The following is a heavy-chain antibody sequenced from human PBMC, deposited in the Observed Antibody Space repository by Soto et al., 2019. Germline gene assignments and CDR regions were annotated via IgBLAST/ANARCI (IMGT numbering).Heavy chain of an antibody. CDR3: ARGVTPTDF. CDR2: ISAYNGNT. D-gene: IGHD2-21*02. J-gene: IGHJ4*02. CDR1: GYTFTNFG. Sequence: QVQLVQSGAEVKKPGASVKVSCKTSGYTFTNFGLSWVRQAPGQGLEWMGWISAYNGNTNYAQNFPDRVTLTSVTSTRTAYLAPRRLRSYDTAVYYSARGVTPTDFWGPGTLVTVSS. V-gene: IGHV1-18*01.